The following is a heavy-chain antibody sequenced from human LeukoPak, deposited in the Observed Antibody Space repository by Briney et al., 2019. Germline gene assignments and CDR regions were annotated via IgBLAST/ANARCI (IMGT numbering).Heavy chain of an antibody. D-gene: IGHD4-17*01. V-gene: IGHV1-69*01. Sequence: SVKVSCKASGGTFSSYAISWVRQAPGQGLEWMGGIIPIFGTANYAQKFQGRVTITADESTSTAYMELSSLRSEDTAVYYCARDDYGDYARGYWGQGTLVTVSS. CDR2: IIPIFGTA. CDR1: GGTFSSYA. CDR3: ARDDYGDYARGY. J-gene: IGHJ4*02.